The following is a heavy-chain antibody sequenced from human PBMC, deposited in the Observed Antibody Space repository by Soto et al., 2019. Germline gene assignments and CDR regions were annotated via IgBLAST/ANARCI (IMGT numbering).Heavy chain of an antibody. CDR1: GGSISSYY. Sequence: SETLSLTCTVSGGSISSYYWSWIRQPPGKGLEWIGYIYYSGSTNYNPSLKSRVTISVDTSKNQFSLKLSSVTAADTAVYYCARESQNYYDSSGYVHDAFDIWGQGTMVTVSS. CDR2: IYYSGST. V-gene: IGHV4-59*01. D-gene: IGHD3-22*01. J-gene: IGHJ3*02. CDR3: ARESQNYYDSSGYVHDAFDI.